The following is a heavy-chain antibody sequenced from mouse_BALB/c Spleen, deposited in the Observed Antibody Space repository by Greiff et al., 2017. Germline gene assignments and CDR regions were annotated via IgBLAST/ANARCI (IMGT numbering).Heavy chain of an antibody. J-gene: IGHJ4*01. CDR2: IYPGSGST. V-gene: IGHV1S22*01. CDR1: GYTFTSYW. D-gene: IGHD2-2*01. Sequence: LQQPGSELVRPGASVKLSCKASGYTFTSYWMHWVKQRHGQGLEWIGNIYPGSGSTNYDEKFKSKGTLTVDTSSSTAYMHLSSLTSEDSAVYYCTRGNYYGYPHYAMDYWGQGTSVTVSS. CDR3: TRGNYYGYPHYAMDY.